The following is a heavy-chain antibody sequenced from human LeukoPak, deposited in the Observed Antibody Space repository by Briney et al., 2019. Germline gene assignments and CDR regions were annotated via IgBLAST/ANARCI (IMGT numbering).Heavy chain of an antibody. CDR1: GFTFSSYS. D-gene: IGHD6-13*01. V-gene: IGHV3-48*04. Sequence: GGSLRLSCAASGFTFSSYSMNWVRQAPGKGLEWASYISSSSTIYYADSVKGRFTISRDNAKNSLYLQMNSLRAEDTAVYYCARERGASSWTYYYYYYGMDVWGQGTTVTVSS. CDR3: ARERGASSWTYYYYYYGMDV. J-gene: IGHJ6*02. CDR2: ISSSSTI.